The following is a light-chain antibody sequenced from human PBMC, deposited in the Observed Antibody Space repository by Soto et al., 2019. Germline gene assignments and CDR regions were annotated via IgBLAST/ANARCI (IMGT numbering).Light chain of an antibody. CDR1: QAVNTR. V-gene: IGKV3-15*01. CDR3: QQYNNWPLT. CDR2: LAS. J-gene: IGKJ4*01. Sequence: EIVLTQSPATLSSFPGDRVTLSCRASQAVNTRLAWYQHRPGQAPRLLIYLASTRATGIPARFSGSGSGTEFTLTISSLQSEDFAVYYCQQYNNWPLTFGGGTKVDIK.